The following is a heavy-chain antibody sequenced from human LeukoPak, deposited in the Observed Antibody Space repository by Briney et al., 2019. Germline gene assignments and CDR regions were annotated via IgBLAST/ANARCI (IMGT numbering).Heavy chain of an antibody. D-gene: IGHD2-21*02. CDR1: GFTFSSYA. CDR2: ISYDGSNK. V-gene: IGHV3-30*04. Sequence: GGSLRLSCAASGFTFSSYAMHWVRQAPGKGLEWVAVISYDGSNKYYADSVKGRFTISGDNSKNTLYLQMNSLRADDTAVYYCAKDIRVVTNFFDYWGQGTLVTVSS. J-gene: IGHJ4*02. CDR3: AKDIRVVTNFFDY.